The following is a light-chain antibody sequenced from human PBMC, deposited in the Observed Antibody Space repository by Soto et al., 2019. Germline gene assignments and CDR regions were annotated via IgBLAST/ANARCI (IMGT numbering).Light chain of an antibody. Sequence: ETVLTQSPGTLSFPPGERATLSCRASQTIRSNYLAWYRQTPGQAPRLLIYGASNRATGIADRFSGSGSGTDFTLIISRLEPEDFALYYCQQYGSSPWTFGQGTKVEIK. CDR1: QTIRSNY. CDR2: GAS. J-gene: IGKJ1*01. CDR3: QQYGSSPWT. V-gene: IGKV3-20*01.